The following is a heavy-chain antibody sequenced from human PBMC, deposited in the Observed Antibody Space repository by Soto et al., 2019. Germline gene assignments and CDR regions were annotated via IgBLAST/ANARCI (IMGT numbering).Heavy chain of an antibody. D-gene: IGHD3-3*01. CDR3: AKDRGYYDFWSGSPGPFDY. V-gene: IGHV3-23*01. Sequence: PGGSLRLSCAASGFTFGSYAMSWFRQAPGKGLEWVSAISGSGGSTYYADSVKGRFTISRDNSKNTLYLQMNSLRAEDTAVYYCAKDRGYYDFWSGSPGPFDYWGQGTLVTVSS. CDR2: ISGSGGST. CDR1: GFTFGSYA. J-gene: IGHJ4*02.